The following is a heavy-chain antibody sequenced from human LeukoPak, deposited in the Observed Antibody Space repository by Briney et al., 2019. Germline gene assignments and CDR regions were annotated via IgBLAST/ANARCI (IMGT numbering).Heavy chain of an antibody. J-gene: IGHJ3*02. D-gene: IGHD3-22*01. CDR2: IYSGGST. Sequence: GGSLRLSCAASGFTVSSNYMSWVRQAPGEGLEWVSVIYSGGSTYYADSVKGRFTISRDNSKNTLYLQMNSLRAEDTAVYYCSGYYLLDAFDIWGQGTMVTVSS. CDR1: GFTVSSNY. V-gene: IGHV3-53*01. CDR3: SGYYLLDAFDI.